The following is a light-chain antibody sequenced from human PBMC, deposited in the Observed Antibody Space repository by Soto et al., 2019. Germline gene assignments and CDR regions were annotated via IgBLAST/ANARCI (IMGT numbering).Light chain of an antibody. V-gene: IGKV3-20*01. CDR3: QEYGSSRT. Sequence: EIVLTQSLGTLSLSPGERATLSCRASQSVTSNYLAWDQQKPGQAPRLLIFGAYNRATGIPDMFSGSGSGTDCTLTISRLEPEDFAVYYWQEYGSSRTFGLGTKVEI. J-gene: IGKJ1*01. CDR2: GAY. CDR1: QSVTSNY.